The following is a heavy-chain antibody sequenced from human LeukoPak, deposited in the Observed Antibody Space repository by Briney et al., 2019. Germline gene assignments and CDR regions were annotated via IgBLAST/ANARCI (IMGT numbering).Heavy chain of an antibody. J-gene: IGHJ5*01. V-gene: IGHV4-39*01. Sequence: SETLSLTCTVSGGSISSYYWGWIRQPPGKWLEWIGSIYYSGSTYYNPSLKSRVTISVDTSKNQFSLKLSSVTAADTAVYYCARHENSQLRWFDSWGQGTLVTVSS. CDR2: IYYSGST. CDR1: GGSISSYY. CDR3: ARHENSQLRWFDS. D-gene: IGHD1-1*01.